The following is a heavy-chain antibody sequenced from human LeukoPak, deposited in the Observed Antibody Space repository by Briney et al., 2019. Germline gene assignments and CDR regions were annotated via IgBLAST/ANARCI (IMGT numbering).Heavy chain of an antibody. CDR2: ISSSSSYI. J-gene: IGHJ4*02. Sequence: GGSLRLSCAASGFTFSSYSMNWVRQAPGKGLEWVSSISSSSSYIYYADSVKGRFTISRDNAKNSLYLQMNSLRAEDTAVYYCATGAVAGTCFDYWGQGTLVTVSS. D-gene: IGHD6-19*01. CDR1: GFTFSSYS. CDR3: ATGAVAGTCFDY. V-gene: IGHV3-21*04.